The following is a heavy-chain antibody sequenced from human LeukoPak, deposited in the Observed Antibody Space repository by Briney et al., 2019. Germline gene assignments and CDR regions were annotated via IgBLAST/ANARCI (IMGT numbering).Heavy chain of an antibody. CDR3: AREVAADRGAFDI. CDR1: GFTVSSNY. J-gene: IGHJ3*02. V-gene: IGHV3-66*01. D-gene: IGHD6-13*01. Sequence: HPGGSLRLSCAASGFTVSSNYMSWVRQAPGKGLEWVSVIYSGGSTYYADSGKGRFTISRDNSKNTLYLQMNSLRAEDTAVYYCAREVAADRGAFDIWGQGTLVTVSS. CDR2: IYSGGST.